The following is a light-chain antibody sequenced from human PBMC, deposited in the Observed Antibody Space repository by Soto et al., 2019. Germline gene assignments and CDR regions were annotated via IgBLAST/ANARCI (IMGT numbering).Light chain of an antibody. Sequence: DIVMTQSPLSLPVTPGEPASISCRSSQSLLHSNGYNYLDWYLQKPGQSPQLLIYLGSNRASGVPDRFSGSGSGTDFTLKISRVDAEDVGVYYCMQALQTGWTFGQGTKVEIK. V-gene: IGKV2-28*01. J-gene: IGKJ1*01. CDR2: LGS. CDR3: MQALQTGWT. CDR1: QSLLHSNGYNY.